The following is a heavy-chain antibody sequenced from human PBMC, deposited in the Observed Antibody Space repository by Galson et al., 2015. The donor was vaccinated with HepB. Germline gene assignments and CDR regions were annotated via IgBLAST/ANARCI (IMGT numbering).Heavy chain of an antibody. Sequence: SLRLSCAASGFTFSNHGMHWVRQAPGKGLEWVAFVSYDGSNAYYGDSVKGRFTISRDNSKNTLYLQMNSLRAEDTAVYYCAKDLYSTNWYQFLFDYWGQGALVTVSS. J-gene: IGHJ4*02. V-gene: IGHV3-30*18. CDR3: AKDLYSTNWYQFLFDY. CDR1: GFTFSNHG. D-gene: IGHD6-13*01. CDR2: VSYDGSNA.